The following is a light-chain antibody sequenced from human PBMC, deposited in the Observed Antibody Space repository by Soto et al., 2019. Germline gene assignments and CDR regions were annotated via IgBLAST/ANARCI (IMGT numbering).Light chain of an antibody. V-gene: IGLV1-40*01. Sequence: QSALTQPPSVSGAPGQRVTISCTGSSSNIGAGYDVHWYQQLPGTAPKLLIYGNSNRPSGVPDRFSGSKSGTSASLAITGLQAEDEAEYYCQSYASSLSGSVFGGGTKLTVL. CDR3: QSYASSLSGSV. J-gene: IGLJ3*02. CDR2: GNS. CDR1: SSNIGAGYD.